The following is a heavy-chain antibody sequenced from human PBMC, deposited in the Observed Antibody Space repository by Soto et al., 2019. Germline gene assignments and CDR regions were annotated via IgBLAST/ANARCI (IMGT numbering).Heavy chain of an antibody. CDR3: ARHYLTTVNNWFDP. V-gene: IGHV4-39*01. CDR2: IYYSGST. J-gene: IGHJ5*02. Sequence: TLSLTCTVSGGSISSSSYYWGWIRQPPGKGLEWIGSIYYSGSTYYSPSLKSRVTMSVDASKNQFSLKLSSVTAADTAVYYCARHYLTTVNNWFDPWGQGTLVTVSS. D-gene: IGHD4-4*01. CDR1: GGSISSSSYY.